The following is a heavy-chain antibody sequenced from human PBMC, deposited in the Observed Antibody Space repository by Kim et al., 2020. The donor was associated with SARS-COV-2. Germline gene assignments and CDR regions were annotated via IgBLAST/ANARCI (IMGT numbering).Heavy chain of an antibody. CDR3: ARRRGADAFDI. V-gene: IGHV4-59*08. J-gene: IGHJ3*02. D-gene: IGHD3-16*01. CDR2: T. Sequence: TNYDPSLKTRVTISVGISKNQFSLKLTSVTAADTAVYYCARRRGADAFDIWGQGTMVTVSP.